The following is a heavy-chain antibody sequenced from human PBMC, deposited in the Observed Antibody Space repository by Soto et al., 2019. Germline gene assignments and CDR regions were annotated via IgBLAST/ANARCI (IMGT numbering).Heavy chain of an antibody. CDR2: IYYSGST. D-gene: IGHD5-18*01. CDR3: ARCRDGYSYGYGGYYYYGMDV. Sequence: SETLSLTCTVSGGSVSSGIYYWSWIRQPPGKGLELIGYIYYSGSTNYNPSLKSRVTISVDTSKNQFSLKLSSVTAADTAVYYCARCRDGYSYGYGGYYYYGMDVWGQGTTVTVSS. J-gene: IGHJ6*02. CDR1: GGSVSSGIYY. V-gene: IGHV4-61*01.